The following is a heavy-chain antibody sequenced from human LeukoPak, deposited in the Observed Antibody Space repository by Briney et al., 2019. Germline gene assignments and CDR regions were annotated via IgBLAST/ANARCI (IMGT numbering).Heavy chain of an antibody. CDR1: GASISSNY. Sequence: SETLSLTCTVSGASISSNYWSWIRQPPGKGLEWIGYKSYSESTNYNPSLRSRVTISIDTSKNQFSLKLSSVTAADTAVYYCARDPAAYRSNWFFDYWGQGTLVTVSS. D-gene: IGHD6-13*01. CDR3: ARDPAAYRSNWFFDY. V-gene: IGHV4-59*01. J-gene: IGHJ4*02. CDR2: KSYSEST.